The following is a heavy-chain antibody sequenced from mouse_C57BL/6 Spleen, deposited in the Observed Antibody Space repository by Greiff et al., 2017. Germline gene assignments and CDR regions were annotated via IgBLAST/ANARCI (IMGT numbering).Heavy chain of an antibody. D-gene: IGHD4-1*01. V-gene: IGHV5-4*01. Sequence: EVMLVESGGGLVKPGGSLKLSCAASGFTFSSYAMSWVRQTPEKRLEWVATISDGGSYTYYPDNVKGRFTISRDNAKNNLYLQMSHLKSEDTAMYYCARDRELGYFDYWGQGTTLTVSS. CDR2: ISDGGSYT. CDR1: GFTFSSYA. CDR3: ARDRELGYFDY. J-gene: IGHJ2*01.